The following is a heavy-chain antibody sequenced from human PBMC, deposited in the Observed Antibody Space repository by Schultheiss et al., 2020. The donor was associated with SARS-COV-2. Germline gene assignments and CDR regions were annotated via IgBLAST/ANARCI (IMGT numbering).Heavy chain of an antibody. CDR2: ISSSSSYI. Sequence: GGSLRLSCAASGFTFSSYSMNWVRQAPGKGLEWVSSISSSSSYIYYADSVKGRFTISRDNSKNTLYLQMNSLRAEDTAVYYCAKAAYYDILNRMNWFDPWGQGTLVTVSS. D-gene: IGHD3-9*01. CDR1: GFTFSSYS. V-gene: IGHV3-21*04. J-gene: IGHJ5*02. CDR3: AKAAYYDILNRMNWFDP.